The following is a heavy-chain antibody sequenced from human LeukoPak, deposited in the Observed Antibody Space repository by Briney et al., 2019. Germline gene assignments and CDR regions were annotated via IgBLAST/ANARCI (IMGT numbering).Heavy chain of an antibody. CDR3: AKPRWMNGSYYEGVFDY. V-gene: IGHV3-30*02. CDR2: IRYDGGNK. Sequence: GGSLRLSCAASGFTFSTYWMSWVRQAPGKGLEWVAFIRYDGGNKYYADSVKGRFTISRDNSKNTLYLQMNSLRPEDTAFYYCAKPRWMNGSYYEGVFDYWGQGTLVTVSS. D-gene: IGHD1-26*01. CDR1: GFTFSTYW. J-gene: IGHJ4*02.